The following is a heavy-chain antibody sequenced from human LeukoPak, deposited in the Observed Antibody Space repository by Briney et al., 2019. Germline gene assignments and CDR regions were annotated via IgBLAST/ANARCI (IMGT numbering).Heavy chain of an antibody. CDR3: AKVAEMATTTGYFDY. D-gene: IGHD5-24*01. CDR2: VSYGGNEK. V-gene: IGHV3-30*18. Sequence: GGSLRLSCAASGFTFSDAWMSWVRQAPGKGLEWVAVVSYGGNEKYYADSVKGRFTISRDNFKNTLYLQMNSLRTEDTAVYYCAKVAEMATTTGYFDYWGQGTLVTVSS. J-gene: IGHJ4*02. CDR1: GFTFSDAW.